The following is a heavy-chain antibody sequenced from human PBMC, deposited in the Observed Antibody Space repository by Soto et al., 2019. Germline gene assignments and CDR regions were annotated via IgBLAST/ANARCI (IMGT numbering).Heavy chain of an antibody. CDR3: ASDDYYDSSGYYSGYYYYYGMDV. J-gene: IGHJ6*02. CDR1: GFTFSSYS. Sequence: EAQLVESGGGLVQPGGSLRLSCAASGFTFSSYSMNWVRQAPGKGLEWVSYISSSSSTIYYADSVKGRFTISRDNDKNSXXLXMXXLRAEDTAVYYCASDDYYDSSGYYSGYYYYYGMDVWGQGTTVTVSS. D-gene: IGHD3-22*01. V-gene: IGHV3-48*01. CDR2: ISSSSSTI.